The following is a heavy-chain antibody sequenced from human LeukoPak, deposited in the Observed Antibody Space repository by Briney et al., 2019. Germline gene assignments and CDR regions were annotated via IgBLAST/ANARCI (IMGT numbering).Heavy chain of an antibody. V-gene: IGHV3-23*01. CDR1: GFTFSSYA. CDR3: AKNVVGGSGENN. J-gene: IGHJ4*02. CDR2: ISGSGGST. Sequence: GGSLRLSCAASGFTFSSYAMSWVRQAPGKGLEWVSAISGSGGSTYYADSVKGRFTISRDNSKNTLYLQMNSLRAEDTAVYYLAKNVVGGSGENNWGQGTLFTVP. D-gene: IGHD2-21*01.